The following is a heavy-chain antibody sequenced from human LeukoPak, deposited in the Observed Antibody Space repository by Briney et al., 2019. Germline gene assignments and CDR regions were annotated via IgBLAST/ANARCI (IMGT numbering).Heavy chain of an antibody. Sequence: PSETLSLTCTVSGYSISSGYYWGWIRQPPGKGLEWIGSIYHSGSAYYNPSLKSRVSISVDTSKNQFSLKLTSVTAADTAVYYCARDHSSSSWMDSFEIWGPGTKVTVSS. CDR3: ARDHSSSSWMDSFEI. CDR2: IYHSGSA. D-gene: IGHD6-6*01. V-gene: IGHV4-38-2*02. CDR1: GYSISSGYY. J-gene: IGHJ3*02.